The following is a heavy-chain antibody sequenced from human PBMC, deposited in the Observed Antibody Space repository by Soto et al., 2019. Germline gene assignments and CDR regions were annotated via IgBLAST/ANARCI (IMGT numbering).Heavy chain of an antibody. V-gene: IGHV1-69*13. D-gene: IGHD2-15*01. CDR3: ARSPGYCRGGSCYHESGFDP. J-gene: IGHJ5*02. CDR1: GGTFSSYA. Sequence: GASVKVSCKASGGTFSSYAFSWVRQAPGQGLESMGVIIPIFGTPNYAQKFQGRVTITADESTSTVYMELSSLRSEDTAVYYCARSPGYCRGGSCYHESGFDPWGQGTLVTVSS. CDR2: IIPIFGTP.